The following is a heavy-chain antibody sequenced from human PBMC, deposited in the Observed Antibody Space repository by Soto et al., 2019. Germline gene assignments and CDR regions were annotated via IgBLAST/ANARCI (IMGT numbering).Heavy chain of an antibody. V-gene: IGHV3-30-3*01. D-gene: IGHD6-19*01. CDR1: GFTFSSYA. Sequence: GGSLRLSCAASGFTFSSYAMHWVRQAPGKGLEWVAVISYDGSNKYYADSVKGRFTISRDNSKNTLYLQMNSLRAEDTAVYYCERDRSETGYSSGWYGDYYYYGMDVWGQGTPVTVSS. CDR2: ISYDGSNK. CDR3: ERDRSETGYSSGWYGDYYYYGMDV. J-gene: IGHJ6*02.